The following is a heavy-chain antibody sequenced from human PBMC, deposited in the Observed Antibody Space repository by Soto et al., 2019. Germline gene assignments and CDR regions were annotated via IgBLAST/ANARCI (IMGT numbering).Heavy chain of an antibody. V-gene: IGHV3-23*01. CDR1: GFTFSSYA. Sequence: GGSLRLSCAASGFTFSSYAMSWVRQAPGKGLEWVSAISGSGGSTYYADSVKGRFTISRDNAKNSLYLQMNSLRAEDTAVYYCASTRRESYNNYYYYYGMDVWGQGTTVTVSS. CDR2: ISGSGGST. CDR3: ASTRRESYNNYYYYYGMDV. J-gene: IGHJ6*02. D-gene: IGHD1-26*01.